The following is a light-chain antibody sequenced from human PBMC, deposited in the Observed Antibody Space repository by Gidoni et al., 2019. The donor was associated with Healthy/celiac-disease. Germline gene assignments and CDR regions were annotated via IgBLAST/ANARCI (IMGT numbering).Light chain of an antibody. CDR1: QSVSSSY. Sequence: EIVLTQSPGTLSLSPGERATLSCRASQSVSSSYLAWYQQKPGQAPRLLIYGASSRATGIPDRLSASGSGTDFTLTISRLEPEDFAVYYCQQYGSSPFTFGPGTKVDIK. V-gene: IGKV3-20*01. J-gene: IGKJ3*01. CDR3: QQYGSSPFT. CDR2: GAS.